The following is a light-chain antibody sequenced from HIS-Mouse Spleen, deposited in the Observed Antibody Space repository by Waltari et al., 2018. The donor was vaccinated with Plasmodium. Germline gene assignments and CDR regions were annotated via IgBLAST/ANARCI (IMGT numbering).Light chain of an antibody. CDR1: ALPKTY. V-gene: IGLV3-10*01. CDR2: EDS. CDR3: YSTDSSGNHRV. J-gene: IGLJ3*02. Sequence: SYELTQPPSVSVSPGQTARLPCSGDALPKTYAYWYQQKSGQAPVLVIYEDSKRPSGIPERFSGSSSGTMATLTISGAQVEDEADYYCYSTDSSGNHRVFGGGTKLTVL.